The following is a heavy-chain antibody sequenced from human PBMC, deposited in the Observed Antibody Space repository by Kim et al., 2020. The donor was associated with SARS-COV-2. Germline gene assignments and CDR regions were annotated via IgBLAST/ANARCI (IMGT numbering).Heavy chain of an antibody. V-gene: IGHV3-7*01. CDR1: GFTLSTYW. J-gene: IGHJ3*01. Sequence: GGSLRLSCAASGFTLSTYWMSWVRQAPGRGLEWVANIKQDGSEKYYGDFVKGRFTIFRDKIKSLLYLQMNSLRANDTAVYYCARGRYSDKIRWHAFDVWGHGTMVTVSS. CDR3: ARGRYSDKIRWHAFDV. CDR2: IKQDGSEK. D-gene: IGHD4-17*01.